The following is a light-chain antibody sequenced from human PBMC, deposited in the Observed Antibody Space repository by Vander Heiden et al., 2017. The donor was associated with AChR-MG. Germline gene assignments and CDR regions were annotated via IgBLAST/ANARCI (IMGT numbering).Light chain of an antibody. CDR1: QSISSY. J-gene: IGKJ2*01. CDR3: QQSYSTPRT. Sequence: DIQMTQSPSSLSASIGDRVTITCRASQSISSYLNWYQQKPGKAPKLLIYAASSFQSGVPSRFSGSGSGTDFTLIISSLQPEDFATYYCQQSYSTPRTFGQGTKLEIK. V-gene: IGKV1-39*01. CDR2: AAS.